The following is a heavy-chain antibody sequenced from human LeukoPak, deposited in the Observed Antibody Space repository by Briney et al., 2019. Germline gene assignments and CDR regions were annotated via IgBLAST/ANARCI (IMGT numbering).Heavy chain of an antibody. CDR1: GFTFSSYG. Sequence: PGGSLRLSCAASGFTFSSYGMSWVRQAPGKGLERVSAIRGSGGSTYYADSVKGRFTISRDNSKNTLYLQMNSLRAEDTAVYYCAKVDTGILRYYYFDYWGQGTLVTVSS. CDR2: IRGSGGST. J-gene: IGHJ4*02. CDR3: AKVDTGILRYYYFDY. V-gene: IGHV3-23*01. D-gene: IGHD5-18*01.